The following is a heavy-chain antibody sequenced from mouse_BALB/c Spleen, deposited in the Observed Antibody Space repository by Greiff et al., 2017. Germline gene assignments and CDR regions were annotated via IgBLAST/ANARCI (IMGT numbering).Heavy chain of an antibody. CDR1: GFTFSSYA. Sequence: EVQGVESGGGLVKPGGSLKLSCAASGFTFSSYAMSWVRQTPEKRLEWVASISSGGSTYYPDSVKGRFTISRDNARNILYLQMSSLRSEDTAMYYCARDMITGAYWGQGTLVTVSA. CDR2: ISSGGST. V-gene: IGHV5-6-5*01. D-gene: IGHD2-4*01. CDR3: ARDMITGAY. J-gene: IGHJ3*01.